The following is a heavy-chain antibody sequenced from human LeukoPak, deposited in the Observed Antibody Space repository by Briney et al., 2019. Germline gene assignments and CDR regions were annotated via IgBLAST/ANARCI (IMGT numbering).Heavy chain of an antibody. D-gene: IGHD1-14*01. V-gene: IGHV1-2*02. CDR2: INSNSGGT. CDR1: GYTFSGYT. J-gene: IGHJ3*02. Sequence: ASVKVSCKASGYTFSGYTTHWVRQAPGQGLEWMGWINSNSGGTKYAQKFQGRVTMTRDTSISTAYMELSRLRSDDTAVYYCARNLRNVRTGPLIDAFDIWGQGTMVTVSS. CDR3: ARNLRNVRTGPLIDAFDI.